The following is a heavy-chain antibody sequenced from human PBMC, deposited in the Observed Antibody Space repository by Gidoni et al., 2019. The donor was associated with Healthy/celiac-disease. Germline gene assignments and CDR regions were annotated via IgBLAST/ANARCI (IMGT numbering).Heavy chain of an antibody. CDR1: GYTFTSYD. CDR2: MNPNSGKT. CDR3: ARGQILIAVDHSDAFDI. Sequence: QVQLVQSGAEVKKPGASVKVSCKASGYTFTSYDINWMRQATGQGLEWMGWMNPNSGKTGYAQKFQGRVTMTRNTSISTAYMELSSLRSEDTAVYYCARGQILIAVDHSDAFDIWGQGTMVTVSS. J-gene: IGHJ3*02. V-gene: IGHV1-8*01. D-gene: IGHD6-19*01.